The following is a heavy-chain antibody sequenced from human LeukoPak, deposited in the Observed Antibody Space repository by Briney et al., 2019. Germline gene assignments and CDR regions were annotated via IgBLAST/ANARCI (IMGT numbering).Heavy chain of an antibody. CDR2: IYYSGST. J-gene: IGHJ4*02. CDR1: GGSISSNSYY. V-gene: IGHV4-39*01. Sequence: SETLSLTCTVPGGSISSNSYYWGWIRQPPGKGLEWIGTIYYSGSTYYNPSLKSRVTISVDTSENQFSLKLSSVTAADTAVYYCARYVVYGSGKYYFDYWGQGTLVTVSS. CDR3: ARYVVYGSGKYYFDY. D-gene: IGHD3-10*01.